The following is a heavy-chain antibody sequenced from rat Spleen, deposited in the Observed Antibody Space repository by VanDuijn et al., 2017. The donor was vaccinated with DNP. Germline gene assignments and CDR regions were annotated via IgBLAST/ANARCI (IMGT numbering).Heavy chain of an antibody. CDR3: VRWNSDQFDY. Sequence: EVQLVESGGGLVQPGRSLKLSCAASGFTFSAYYMAWVRQAPAKGLEWVAYIGSAAYAPYYGDSVKGRFTIYRDNAKSTLYLQMNSLRSEDMATDYCVRWNSDQFDYWGQGVMVTVSS. D-gene: IGHD4-3*01. V-gene: IGHV5-22*01. J-gene: IGHJ2*01. CDR2: IGSAAYAP. CDR1: GFTFSAYY.